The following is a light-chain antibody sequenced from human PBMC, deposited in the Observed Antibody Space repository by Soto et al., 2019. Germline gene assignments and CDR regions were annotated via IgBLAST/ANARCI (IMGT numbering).Light chain of an antibody. J-gene: IGKJ1*01. V-gene: IGKV3-15*01. CDR1: QSVSSN. CDR2: GAS. CDR3: QHYNNWPPRT. Sequence: EIVMTQSPATLSVSPGERATLSCRASQSVSSNLAWYQQKPGQAPRLLIYGASTRATGIPARFSGSGSGTEVTLTISSLQSEDVAIYYCQHYNNWPPRTFGQGTRVEIK.